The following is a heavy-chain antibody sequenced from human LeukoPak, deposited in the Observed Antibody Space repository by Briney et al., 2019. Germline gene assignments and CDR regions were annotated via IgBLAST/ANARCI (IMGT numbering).Heavy chain of an antibody. CDR1: GFTFANYA. D-gene: IGHD2-15*01. Sequence: GGSLRLSCAASGFTFANYAMAWVRLAPGKGLEWVSVISHSGDNTYYADSVKGRFTISRDNAKNSLYLQMNSLRAEDTAVYYCARELVLGYCSGGSCYDWGQGTLVTVSS. V-gene: IGHV3-21*01. CDR2: ISHSGDNT. CDR3: ARELVLGYCSGGSCYD. J-gene: IGHJ4*02.